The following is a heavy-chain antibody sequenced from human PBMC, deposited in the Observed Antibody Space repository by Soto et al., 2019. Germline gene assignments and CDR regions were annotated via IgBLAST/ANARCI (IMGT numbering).Heavy chain of an antibody. V-gene: IGHV1-3*01. CDR2: INPASGHT. J-gene: IGHJ6*02. D-gene: IGHD1-26*01. CDR1: GYTFTTYA. Sequence: ASVKVSCKASGYTFTTYALHCVRQAPGQRPEWMGWINPASGHTKYSKRFQDRVTITRDTSASTGYMELSSLRSEDTAVYYCGRSVVGATGEILYNAMDVGGQGTTVTVS. CDR3: GRSVVGATGEILYNAMDV.